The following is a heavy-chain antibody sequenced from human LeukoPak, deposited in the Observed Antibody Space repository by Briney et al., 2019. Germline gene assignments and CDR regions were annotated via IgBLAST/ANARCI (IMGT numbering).Heavy chain of an antibody. CDR2: ITSSSSYI. J-gene: IGHJ4*02. CDR1: GFTFSSYS. V-gene: IGHV3-21*01. CDR3: ARGSTYSSGWYTGFDY. Sequence: GGSLRLSSAASGFTFSSYSMSWVRQAPGKGLEWVSSITSSSSYIYYADSVKGRFTISRDNAKKSVYLQMNSLRAEDTAVYYCARGSTYSSGWYTGFDYWGQGTLVTVSS. D-gene: IGHD6-19*01.